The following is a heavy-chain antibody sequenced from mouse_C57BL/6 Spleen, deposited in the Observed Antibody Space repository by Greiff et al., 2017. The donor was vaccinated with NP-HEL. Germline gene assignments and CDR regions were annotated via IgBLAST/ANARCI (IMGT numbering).Heavy chain of an antibody. D-gene: IGHD2-4*01. CDR1: GYTFTSYT. CDR2: INPSSGYT. V-gene: IGHV1-4*01. Sequence: VQLQESGAELARPGASVKMSCKASGYTFTSYTMHWVKQRPGQGLEWIGYINPSSGYTKYNQKFKDKATLTADKSSSTAYMQLSSLTSEDSAVYYCARGGDYDADYYAMDYWGQGTSVTVSS. CDR3: ARGGDYDADYYAMDY. J-gene: IGHJ4*01.